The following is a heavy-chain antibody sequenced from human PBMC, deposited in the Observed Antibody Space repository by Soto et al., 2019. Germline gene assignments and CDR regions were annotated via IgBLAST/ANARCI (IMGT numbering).Heavy chain of an antibody. V-gene: IGHV3-33*01. J-gene: IGHJ4*02. D-gene: IGHD3-10*01. CDR3: ARDGYGSGSYYIDY. Sequence: QVQLVESGGGVVQPGRSLRLSCAASGFTFSSYGMHWVRQAPGKGLEWVAVIWYDGSNKYYADSVKGRFTISSDNSKKPLYLQMNSLRAEDTAVYYCARDGYGSGSYYIDYWGQGTLVTVSS. CDR2: IWYDGSNK. CDR1: GFTFSSYG.